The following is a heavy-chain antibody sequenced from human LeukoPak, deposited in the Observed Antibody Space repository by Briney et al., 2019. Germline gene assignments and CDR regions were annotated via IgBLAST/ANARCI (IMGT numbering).Heavy chain of an antibody. CDR2: IYYSGST. CDR3: ARQRTSRSRGD. Sequence: PSETPSLTCTVSGGSISSSSYYWGWIRQPPGKGLEWIGSIYYSGSTYYNPSLKSRVTISVDTSKNQFSLKLSSVTAADTAVYYCARQRTSRSRGDWGQGTLVTVSS. CDR1: GGSISSSSYY. J-gene: IGHJ4*02. D-gene: IGHD6-6*01. V-gene: IGHV4-39*01.